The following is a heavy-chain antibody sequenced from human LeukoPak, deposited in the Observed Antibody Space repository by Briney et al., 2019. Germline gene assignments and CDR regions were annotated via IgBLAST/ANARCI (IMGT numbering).Heavy chain of an antibody. V-gene: IGHV4-59*01. CDR3: GRVTGGNSLDY. CDR1: GVSISSYY. D-gene: IGHD4-23*01. CDR2: IYDNGRT. J-gene: IGHJ4*02. Sequence: PSETLSLTCKVSGVSISSYYWSWIRQPPGKGLEWIGYIYDNGRTNYNPSLKSRVTISVDTSKNQFSLKLSSVTAADTAMYYCGRVTGGNSLDYWGQGTLVTVSS.